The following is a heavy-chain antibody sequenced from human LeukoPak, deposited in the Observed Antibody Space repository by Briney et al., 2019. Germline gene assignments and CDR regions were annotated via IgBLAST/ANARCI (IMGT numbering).Heavy chain of an antibody. CDR2: INQDGSER. V-gene: IGHV3-7*01. Sequence: GGSLRLSCAASGFTFSTFWMSWVRQAPGKGLEWVANINQDGSERFHLDSVKGRFTISRDNAENSLYLQMNSLRAEDTAVYYCARMDPNYYYYGMDVWGQGTTVTVSS. J-gene: IGHJ6*02. CDR3: ARMDPNYYYYGMDV. CDR1: GFTFSTFW. D-gene: IGHD3/OR15-3a*01.